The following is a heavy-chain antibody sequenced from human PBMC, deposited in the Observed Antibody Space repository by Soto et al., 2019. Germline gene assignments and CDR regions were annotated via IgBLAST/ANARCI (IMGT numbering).Heavy chain of an antibody. CDR1: GFTFSDYY. CDR2: ITSSGRTT. V-gene: IGHV3-11*01. CDR3: ARDLRLVLESSRSPLSYHVMDV. D-gene: IGHD3-16*01. Sequence: QVQLVESGGGLVQPGGSLRLSCAASGFTFSDYYMNWIRQAPGKGLEWVSYITSSGRTTYYADSVKGRFTISRDNANNSRYVKRDSPTDDDTPVYYCARDLRLVLESSRSPLSYHVMDVWGQGTKVTVSS. J-gene: IGHJ6*02.